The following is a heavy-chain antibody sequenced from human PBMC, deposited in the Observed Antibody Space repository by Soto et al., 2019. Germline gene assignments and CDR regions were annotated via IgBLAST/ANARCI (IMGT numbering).Heavy chain of an antibody. CDR2: IIPMFGTA. CDR3: TSGIQLWLRRINNGYSG. J-gene: IGHJ4*01. D-gene: IGHD5-18*01. V-gene: IGHV1-69*12. CDR1: GGTFSTYA. Sequence: QVQLVQSGAEVKKPESSVKVSCKAPGGTFSTYAISWVRQAPGQGLEWMGGIIPMFGTANYGQRVQDRVTMTADESTNTGYMELSSLRAENTAVYFCTSGIQLWLRRINNGYSGWGQGTLVTVSS.